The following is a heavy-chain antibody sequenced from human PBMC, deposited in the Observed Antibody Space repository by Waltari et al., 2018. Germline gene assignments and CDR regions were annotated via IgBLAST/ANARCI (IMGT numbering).Heavy chain of an antibody. V-gene: IGHV3-30*03. D-gene: IGHD1-1*01. CDR3: ASVTGTGY. CDR2: VSFEETTQ. Sequence: QVHLVESGGGVVQPGGSLRLSCAGSGFNFNDYCLHWVRQAPGKGLEWWAVVSFEETTQYDADSVKGRFTISRDKSMNTVYLEMNSLRPDDTAMYYCASVTGTGYWGQGTLVTVSS. CDR1: GFNFNDYC. J-gene: IGHJ4*02.